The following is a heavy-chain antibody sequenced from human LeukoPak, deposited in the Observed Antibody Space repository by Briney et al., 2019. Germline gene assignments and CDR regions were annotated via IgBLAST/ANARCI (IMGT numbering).Heavy chain of an antibody. CDR3: ARGDGGFDH. CDR1: GFMFSNFW. J-gene: IGHJ4*02. CDR2: TNNDGTTK. Sequence: GGSLRLSCAASGFMFSNFWMHWVRQAPGKGLEWVSFTNNDGTTKEYADSVKGRFTISRDNTRNTVDLQMNGLSAEDTAVYYCARGDGGFDHWGQGSLVTVSS. D-gene: IGHD5-24*01. V-gene: IGHV3-74*03.